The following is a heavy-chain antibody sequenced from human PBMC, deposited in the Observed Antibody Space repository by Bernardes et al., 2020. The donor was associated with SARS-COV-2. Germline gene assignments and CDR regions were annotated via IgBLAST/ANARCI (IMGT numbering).Heavy chain of an antibody. D-gene: IGHD5-18*01. CDR2: ISTGGSTK. J-gene: IGHJ4*02. V-gene: IGHV3-48*03. CDR3: AREYTYGFDS. CDR1: GFTFSTYV. Sequence: GGSLRLSCVASGFTFSTYVMRWVRQAPGKGLEWVSYISTGGSTKYYADSVKGRFTISRDNAKNSLYLQMNSLRAEDTAVYYCAREYTYGFDSWGQGTLVTVSS.